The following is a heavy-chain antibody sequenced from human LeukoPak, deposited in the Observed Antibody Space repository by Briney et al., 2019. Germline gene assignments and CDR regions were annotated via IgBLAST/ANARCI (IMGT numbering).Heavy chain of an antibody. V-gene: IGHV4-34*01. Sequence: SETLSLTCAVYGGSFSGYYWSWIRQPPGKGLEWIGEINHSGSTNYNPSLKSRVTISVDTSKTQFSLKLSSVTAADTAVYYCARGSVRGKDYWGQGTLVTVSS. J-gene: IGHJ4*02. CDR2: INHSGST. D-gene: IGHD3-10*01. CDR1: GGSFSGYY. CDR3: ARGSVRGKDY.